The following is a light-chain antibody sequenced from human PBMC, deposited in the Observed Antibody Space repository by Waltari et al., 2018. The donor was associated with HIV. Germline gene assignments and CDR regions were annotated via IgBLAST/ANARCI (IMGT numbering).Light chain of an antibody. CDR3: SSYAGSNNYV. CDR2: EVS. V-gene: IGLV2-8*01. Sequence: QSALTQPPSASGSPGQSVPLSCTGTSSDVGGYNYVSWYQQHPGKAPKLMIYEVSKRPSGVPDRFFGSKSGNTASLTVSGLQAEDEADYYCSSYAGSNNYVFGTGTKVTVL. J-gene: IGLJ1*01. CDR1: SSDVGGYNY.